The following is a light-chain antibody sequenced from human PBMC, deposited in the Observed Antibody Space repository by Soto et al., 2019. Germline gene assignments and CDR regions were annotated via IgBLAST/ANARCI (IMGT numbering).Light chain of an antibody. CDR1: SSDVGGYDY. CDR2: EVT. V-gene: IGLV2-14*01. J-gene: IGLJ2*01. Sequence: QSALTQPASVSGSPGQSITISCTGTSSDVGGYDYVSWYQQHPGKAPKLLIYEVTNRPSGVSRRFSGSKSGNTASLPISGLQAEDEADYYCNSYTSTSSRVFGGGTKLTVL. CDR3: NSYTSTSSRV.